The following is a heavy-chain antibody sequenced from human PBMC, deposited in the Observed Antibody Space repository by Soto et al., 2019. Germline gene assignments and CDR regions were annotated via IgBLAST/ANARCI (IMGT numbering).Heavy chain of an antibody. Sequence: PXQTVALPCAICGDRISSDTAAWGWIRHSPSRGLGWLGRTYYRSRWFTDYALSAKSRITINPDTSKNPFSLQLNSVTPEDTAVSYCAREVTTRPQLDLWGQGTLVTVYS. CDR1: GDRISSDTAA. CDR2: TYYRSRWFT. J-gene: IGHJ5*02. D-gene: IGHD1-1*01. V-gene: IGHV6-1*01. CDR3: AREVTTRPQLDL.